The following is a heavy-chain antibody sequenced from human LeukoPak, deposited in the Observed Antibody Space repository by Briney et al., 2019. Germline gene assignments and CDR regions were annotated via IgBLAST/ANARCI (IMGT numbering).Heavy chain of an antibody. D-gene: IGHD5-18*01. Sequence: GGSLRLSCAASGFTFSSYAMSWVRQAPGKGLEWVSAISAGGGSTYYADSVKGRFTISRDNSKNTLFLQMNSLRAEDTAVYYCASRDAAYYFDYWGQGTLVTGSS. V-gene: IGHV3-23*01. CDR1: GFTFSSYA. CDR2: ISAGGGST. CDR3: ASRDAAYYFDY. J-gene: IGHJ4*02.